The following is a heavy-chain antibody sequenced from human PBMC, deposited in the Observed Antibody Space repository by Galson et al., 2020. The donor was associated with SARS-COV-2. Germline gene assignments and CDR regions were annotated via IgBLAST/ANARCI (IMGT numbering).Heavy chain of an antibody. CDR2: IYPGDSDT. D-gene: IGHD5-18*01. CDR3: ARHNTPTVLRGYYYYNGMDV. Sequence: GESLKISCKASGYSFTNYWIAWVRQMPGKGLEWMGIIYPGDSDTRYSPSFQGQVTISADKSITTAYLQWSSLKASDTALYYCARHNTPTVLRGYYYYNGMDVWGQGTTVTVSS. J-gene: IGHJ6*02. V-gene: IGHV5-51*01. CDR1: GYSFTNYW.